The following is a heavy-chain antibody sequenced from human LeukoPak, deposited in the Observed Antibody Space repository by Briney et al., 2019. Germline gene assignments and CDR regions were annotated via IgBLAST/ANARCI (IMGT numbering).Heavy chain of an antibody. Sequence: GGTLRLPRAASGYIYRDYYMSWIRQAPGKGLEGVSYISSSGSTIYYADSVKGRFTISRDNAKNSLYLQMNSPRAEDTAVYYCARDSLRFLEWPHDAFDIWGQGTMVTVSS. J-gene: IGHJ3*02. CDR1: GYIYRDYY. V-gene: IGHV3-11*01. D-gene: IGHD3-3*01. CDR2: ISSSGSTI. CDR3: ARDSLRFLEWPHDAFDI.